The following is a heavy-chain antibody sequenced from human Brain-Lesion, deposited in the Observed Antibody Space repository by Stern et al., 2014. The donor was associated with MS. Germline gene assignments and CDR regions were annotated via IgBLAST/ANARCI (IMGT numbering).Heavy chain of an antibody. CDR2: FDPEDGET. CDR1: RYTLTEFS. Sequence: QVQLVQSGAEVMKPGASVKVSCKVSRYTLTEFSMHWVRQAPSTGLEWMGGFDPEDGETIYAKKFQGRVTMAEDTSTDTAYMELSSLRSEDTALYYCATLSPGAGGNYYRHFDYWGQGTLVTVSS. CDR3: ATLSPGAGGNYYRHFDY. J-gene: IGHJ4*02. D-gene: IGHD1-26*01. V-gene: IGHV1-24*01.